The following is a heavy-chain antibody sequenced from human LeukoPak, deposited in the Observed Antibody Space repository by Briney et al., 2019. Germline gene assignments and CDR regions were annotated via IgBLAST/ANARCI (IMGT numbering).Heavy chain of an antibody. CDR3: ARDPYDSNWFDP. J-gene: IGHJ5*02. D-gene: IGHD3-3*01. Sequence: GGSLRLSCAASGFTFSNYWMIWVRQAPGKGLEWVANIKQDGSEKYYVDSVKGRFTISRDNAKNSLYLQMNSLRAEDTAVHYCARDPYDSNWFDPWGQGTLVTVSS. V-gene: IGHV3-7*01. CDR2: IKQDGSEK. CDR1: GFTFSNYW.